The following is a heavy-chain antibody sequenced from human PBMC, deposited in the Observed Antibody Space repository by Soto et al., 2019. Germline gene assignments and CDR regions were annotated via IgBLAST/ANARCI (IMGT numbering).Heavy chain of an antibody. D-gene: IGHD3-16*02. CDR3: ATGSSRLYSWYFDL. CDR2: IWYDGSNK. V-gene: IGHV3-33*01. CDR1: GFTFSSYG. Sequence: QVQLVESGGGVVQPGRSLRLSCAASGFTFSSYGMHWVRQAPGKGLEWVAVIWYDGSNKYYADSVKGRFTISRDNSKNTLYLQMNSLRAEDTAVYYCATGSSRLYSWYFDLWGRGTLVTVSS. J-gene: IGHJ2*01.